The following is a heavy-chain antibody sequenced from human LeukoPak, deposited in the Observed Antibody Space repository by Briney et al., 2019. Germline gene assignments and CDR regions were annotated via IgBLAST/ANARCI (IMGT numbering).Heavy chain of an antibody. D-gene: IGHD3-10*01. CDR3: ARGLWFGERYYYYYYMDV. Sequence: PSETLSLTCTVSGGSISSYYWSWIRQPAGKGLEWIGRIYTSGSTNYNPSLKSRVTMSVDTSKNQFSLKLSSVTAADTAVYYCARGLWFGERYYYYYYMDVWGKGTTVTISS. CDR1: GGSISSYY. J-gene: IGHJ6*03. CDR2: IYTSGST. V-gene: IGHV4-4*07.